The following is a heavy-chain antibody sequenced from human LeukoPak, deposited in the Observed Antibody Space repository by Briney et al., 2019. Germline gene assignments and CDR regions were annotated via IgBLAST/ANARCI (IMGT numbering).Heavy chain of an antibody. CDR3: AKDSGDYYYYYGMDV. D-gene: IGHD4-17*01. CDR1: GFTFSSYA. V-gene: IGHV3-23*01. CDR2: ISGSGGST. J-gene: IGHJ6*01. Sequence: AGGSLRLSCAASGFTFSSYAMSWVRQAPGKGLEWVSAISGSGGSTYYADSVKGRFTISRDNSKNTLYLQMNSLRAEDTAVYYCAKDSGDYYYYYGMDVWGQGTTVTVSS.